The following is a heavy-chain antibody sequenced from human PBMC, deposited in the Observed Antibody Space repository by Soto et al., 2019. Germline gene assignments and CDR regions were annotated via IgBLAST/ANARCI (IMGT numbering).Heavy chain of an antibody. V-gene: IGHV3-66*01. CDR3: ARTPYPPYDILTLSPI. D-gene: IGHD3-9*01. CDR2: IYSGGST. J-gene: IGHJ3*02. CDR1: GFTVSSNY. Sequence: GGSLRLSCAASGFTVSSNYMSWVRQAPGKGLEWVSVIYSGGSTYYADSVKGRFTISRDNSKNTLYLQMNSLRAEDTAVYYCARTPYPPYDILTLSPIWGQGTMVTVS.